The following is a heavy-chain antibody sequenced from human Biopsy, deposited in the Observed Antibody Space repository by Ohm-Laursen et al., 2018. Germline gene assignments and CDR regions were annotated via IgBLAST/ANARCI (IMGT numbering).Heavy chain of an antibody. CDR1: GGSISNNNYY. CDR3: ARDYDTSGYYYVS. CDR2: IFYRGST. Sequence: VTLSLTCAVSGGSISNNNYYWGWLRQPPGKGLERIGSIFYRGSTHYKPSLKSRVNISVDTSKNLLSLKLNFETAADTAVYYCARDYDTSGYYYVSWGQGTLVTVSS. D-gene: IGHD3-22*01. V-gene: IGHV4-39*01. J-gene: IGHJ5*02.